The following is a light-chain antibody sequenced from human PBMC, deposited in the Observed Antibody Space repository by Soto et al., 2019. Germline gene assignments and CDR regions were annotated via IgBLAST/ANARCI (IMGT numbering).Light chain of an antibody. J-gene: IGKJ5*01. V-gene: IGKV3-20*01. CDR3: QQYGNSPIT. CDR2: AAS. CDR1: LSLPSRS. Sequence: PVDRATLSFMSSLSLPSRSLAWYQQRPGQSPRVLISAASTRAADIPYRFSGSGSGTDFTLTISRLEPEDFAVYYCQQYGNSPITFGQGTRLEI.